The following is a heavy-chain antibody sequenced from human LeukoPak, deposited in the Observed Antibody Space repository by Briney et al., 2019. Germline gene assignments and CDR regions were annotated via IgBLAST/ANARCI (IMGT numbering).Heavy chain of an antibody. CDR3: ARSYDSSGYYLGY. D-gene: IGHD3-22*01. CDR1: GGSISSGGYS. J-gene: IGHJ4*02. V-gene: IGHV4-30-2*01. Sequence: SETLSLTCAVSGGSISSGGYSWSWIRQPPGKGLEWIGYIYHSGSTYYNPSLKSRVTISVDRSKNQFSLKLSSVTAADTAVYYCARSYDSSGYYLGYWGQGTLVTVPS. CDR2: IYHSGST.